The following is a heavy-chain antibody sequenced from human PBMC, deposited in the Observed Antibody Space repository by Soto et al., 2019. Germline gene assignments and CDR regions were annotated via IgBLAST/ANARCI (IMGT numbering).Heavy chain of an antibody. V-gene: IGHV4-31*03. D-gene: IGHD3-3*01. CDR3: ARVGVWSGSDNPGYYYYGMDV. Sequence: SETLSLTCTVSGGSISSGGYYWSWIRQHPGKGLEWIGYIYYSGSTYYNPSLKSRVTISVDTSKNQFSLKLSSVTAADTAVYYCARVGVWSGSDNPGYYYYGMDVWGQGTTVT. J-gene: IGHJ6*02. CDR2: IYYSGST. CDR1: GGSISSGGYY.